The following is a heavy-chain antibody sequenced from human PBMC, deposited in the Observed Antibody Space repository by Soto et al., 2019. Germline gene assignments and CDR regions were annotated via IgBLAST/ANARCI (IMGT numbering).Heavy chain of an antibody. CDR1: GGSVSSGSYY. J-gene: IGHJ4*02. D-gene: IGHD5-18*01. CDR2: IYYSGST. CDR3: ARVSSEGTYAYSFEYYFDY. V-gene: IGHV4-61*01. Sequence: SETLSLTCTVSGGSVSSGSYYWSWIRQPPGKGLEWIGYIYYSGSTNYNPSLKSRVTISVDTSKNQFSLKLSSVTAADTAVYYCARVSSEGTYAYSFEYYFDYWGQGTMVTVYS.